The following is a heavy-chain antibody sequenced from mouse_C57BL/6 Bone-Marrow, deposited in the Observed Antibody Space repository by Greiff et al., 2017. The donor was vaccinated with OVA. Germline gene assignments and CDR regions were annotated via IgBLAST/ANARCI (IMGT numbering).Heavy chain of an antibody. CDR3: ARHPYYYGSSPHWYFDV. Sequence: EVKVVESGGGLVKPGGSLKLSCAASGFTFSSYTMSWVRQTPEKRLEWVATISGGGGNTYYPDSVKGRFTISRDNAKNTLYLQMSSLRSEDTALYYCARHPYYYGSSPHWYFDVWGTGTTVTVSS. CDR2: ISGGGGNT. V-gene: IGHV5-9*01. CDR1: GFTFSSYT. D-gene: IGHD1-1*01. J-gene: IGHJ1*03.